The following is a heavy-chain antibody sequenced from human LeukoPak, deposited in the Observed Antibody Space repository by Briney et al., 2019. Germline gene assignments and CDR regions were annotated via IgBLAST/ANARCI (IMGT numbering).Heavy chain of an antibody. Sequence: SETLSLTCTVSGGSISSYYWSWIRQPPGKGLEWIGYIYYSGSTNYNPSLKSRVTISVDTSKNQFSLKLSSVTAADTAVYYCARASGGFGELYRPYNWFDPWGQGTLVTVSS. D-gene: IGHD3-10*01. J-gene: IGHJ5*02. V-gene: IGHV4-59*01. CDR2: IYYSGST. CDR1: GGSISSYY. CDR3: ARASGGFGELYRPYNWFDP.